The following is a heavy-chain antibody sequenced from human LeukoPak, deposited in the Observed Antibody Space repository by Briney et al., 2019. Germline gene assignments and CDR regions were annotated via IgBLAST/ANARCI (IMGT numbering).Heavy chain of an antibody. CDR3: ARDPSYGAGYFDS. V-gene: IGHV3-53*01. CDR1: GFTVSSNY. D-gene: IGHD3-10*01. J-gene: IGHJ4*02. Sequence: GGSLRLSCAASGFTVSSNYISWVRQAPGRGLEWISVIYSGGDTYYADSVKGRFTVSRDNSKNTVFPQMNSLRAEDTAVYFCARDPSYGAGYFDSWGQGTLVTVSS. CDR2: IYSGGDT.